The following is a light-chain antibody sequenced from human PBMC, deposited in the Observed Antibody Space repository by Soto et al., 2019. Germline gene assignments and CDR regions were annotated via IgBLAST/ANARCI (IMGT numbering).Light chain of an antibody. V-gene: IGLV3-1*01. Sequence: SYELTQQPSVSVSQGQTASITCSGDKLGDKYACWYQQKPGQSPVLVIYQDSKPPSGIPERFSGSNSGNTATLTISGTQAMDEADYSCQAWDSSTAVFGGGTQLTVL. J-gene: IGLJ7*01. CDR2: QDS. CDR1: KLGDKY. CDR3: QAWDSSTAV.